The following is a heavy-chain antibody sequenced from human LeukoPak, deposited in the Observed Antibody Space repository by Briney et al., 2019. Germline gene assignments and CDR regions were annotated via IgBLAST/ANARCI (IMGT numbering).Heavy chain of an antibody. CDR2: IYYSGST. CDR1: GGSISSYY. V-gene: IGHV4-59*01. D-gene: IGHD3-3*01. CDR3: ARLVPPSYDLWSAPGAFDI. J-gene: IGHJ3*02. Sequence: PSETLSLXCTVSGGSISSYYWSWIRLSPGKGLEWIGHIYYSGSTNYNSSLKSRVTISVDTSKSQFSLKLSSVTAADAAVYYCARLVPPSYDLWSAPGAFDIWGQGTRVTVSS.